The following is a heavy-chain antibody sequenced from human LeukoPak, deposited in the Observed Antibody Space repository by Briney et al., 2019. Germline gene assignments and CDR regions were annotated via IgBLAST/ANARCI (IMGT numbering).Heavy chain of an antibody. Sequence: RGSLRPSCAAPGFTLGNYWMAWVRKNPGKGLEWVASIKFDESEKHYVDSVKGRFTISKDTAKNSLYPQMNSLGAEDTAVYFCTRVTTNGYFEYWGQGTLVTVSS. J-gene: IGHJ4*02. CDR3: TRVTTNGYFEY. CDR1: GFTLGNYW. CDR2: IKFDESEK. V-gene: IGHV3-7*04. D-gene: IGHD1-1*01.